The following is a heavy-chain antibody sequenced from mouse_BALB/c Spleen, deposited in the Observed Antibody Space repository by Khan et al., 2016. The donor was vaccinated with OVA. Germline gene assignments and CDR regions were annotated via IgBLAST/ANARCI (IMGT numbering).Heavy chain of an antibody. Sequence: DVQLVESGGDLVEPGGSLKLSCAASGFTFSTYGMSWVRQTPDKRLEWVATISTGGHYTYYPDSVRGRFTISSDNAKNTLYLQMTSLKSEDTAMFYCARLAYYYDSEGFAYWGQGTLVTVSA. CDR1: GFTFSTYG. J-gene: IGHJ3*01. CDR3: ARLAYYYDSEGFAY. CDR2: ISTGGHYT. V-gene: IGHV5-6*01. D-gene: IGHD1-1*01.